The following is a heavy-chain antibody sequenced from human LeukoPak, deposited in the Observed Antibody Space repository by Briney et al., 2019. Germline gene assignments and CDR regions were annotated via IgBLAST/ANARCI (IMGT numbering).Heavy chain of an antibody. CDR1: GFTFSNAW. J-gene: IGHJ4*02. D-gene: IGHD3-16*01. V-gene: IGHV3-7*01. CDR2: IKQDGSDK. CDR3: ARCLADYVWGSYSPPYYFDS. Sequence: GGSLRLSCAASGFTFSNAWMNWVRQAPGKGLEWVANIKQDGSDKYYVDSVKGRFTISRDNAKSSLYLQMNSLRAEDTAVYYCARCLADYVWGSYSPPYYFDSWGQGTLVTVSS.